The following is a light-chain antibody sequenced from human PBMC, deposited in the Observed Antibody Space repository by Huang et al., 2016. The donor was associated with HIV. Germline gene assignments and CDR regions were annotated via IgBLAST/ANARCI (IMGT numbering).Light chain of an antibody. CDR1: ESISSS. CDR2: DAS. CDR3: QQYNDWPLIT. Sequence: EIVMTQSPGTLSVSPGERVTLSCSASESISSSLAWYQQASGQAPRLLIYDASTRATGVPARFSGSGSGTNFTLTISSLQSEDFAVYYCQQYNDWPLITFGQGTRVDIK. V-gene: IGKV3-15*01. J-gene: IGKJ5*01.